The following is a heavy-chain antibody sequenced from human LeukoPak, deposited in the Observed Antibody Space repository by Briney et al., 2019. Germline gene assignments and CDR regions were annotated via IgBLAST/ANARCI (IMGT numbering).Heavy chain of an antibody. CDR2: IYYSGST. V-gene: IGHV4-31*03. Sequence: PSETLSLTCTVSGGSISSGGYYWSWIRQHPGKGLEWIGYIYYSGSTYYNPSLKSRVTISVDTSKNQFSLKLSSVTAADTAVYYCARGVVVITRYWYFDLWGRGTLVTVSS. CDR1: GGSISSGGYY. D-gene: IGHD3-22*01. CDR3: ARGVVVITRYWYFDL. J-gene: IGHJ2*01.